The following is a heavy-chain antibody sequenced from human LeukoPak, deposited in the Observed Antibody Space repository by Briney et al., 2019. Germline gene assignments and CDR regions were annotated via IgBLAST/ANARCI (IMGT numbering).Heavy chain of an antibody. V-gene: IGHV1-18*01. D-gene: IGHD3-9*01. CDR3: ATGLTGYYSYYFDY. Sequence: ASVKVSCKGSGYTFTNYGISWVRQAPGQGLEWMGWISAYNGNTNYAQKLQGRVTMTTDTSTSTAYMELRSLRSDDTAVYYCATGLTGYYSYYFDYWGQGTLVTVSS. CDR1: GYTFTNYG. J-gene: IGHJ4*02. CDR2: ISAYNGNT.